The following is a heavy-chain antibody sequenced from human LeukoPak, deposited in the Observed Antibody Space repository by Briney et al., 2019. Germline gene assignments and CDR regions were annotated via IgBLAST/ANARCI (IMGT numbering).Heavy chain of an antibody. CDR2: ISHSGGI. CDR1: GGSFSNYY. CDR3: ARDYYGGNSD. V-gene: IGHV4-34*01. J-gene: IGHJ4*02. Sequence: KPSETLSLTCAVYGGSFSNYYWHWIRQPPGKGLQWIGEISHSGGINYNPSLKSRVTISEDTSKSQFSLRLTSVTAADTAVYYCARDYYGGNSDWGQGTLVTVSS. D-gene: IGHD4-23*01.